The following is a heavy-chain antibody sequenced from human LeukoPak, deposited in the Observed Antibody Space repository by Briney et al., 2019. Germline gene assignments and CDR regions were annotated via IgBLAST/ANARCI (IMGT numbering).Heavy chain of an antibody. Sequence: ASVKVSCMASGYTFTDYYMHWVRQAAGQGLEWMGWINPNSGDTNYVQKFQGRVTVTRDTSISTAYMELSRLRSDDTAVYYCARGGLRGSYYEYF. V-gene: IGHV1-2*02. J-gene: IGHJ1*01. CDR3: ARGGLRGSYYEYF. D-gene: IGHD1-26*01. CDR2: INPNSGDT. CDR1: GYTFTDYY.